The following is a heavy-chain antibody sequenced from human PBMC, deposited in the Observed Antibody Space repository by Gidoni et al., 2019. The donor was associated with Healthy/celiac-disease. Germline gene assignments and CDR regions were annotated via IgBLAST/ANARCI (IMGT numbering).Heavy chain of an antibody. J-gene: IGHJ3*02. D-gene: IGHD3-22*01. CDR2: IIPIFGTA. CDR3: ATRQYGYSLGAFGI. Sequence: QVQLVQSGAEVRKPGSSVKVSCKASGGTFSSYAISWVRQAPGQGLEWMGGIIPIFGTANYAQKFQGRVTITADESTSTAYMELSSLRSEDTAVYYCATRQYGYSLGAFGIWGQGTMVTVSS. CDR1: GGTFSSYA. V-gene: IGHV1-69*01.